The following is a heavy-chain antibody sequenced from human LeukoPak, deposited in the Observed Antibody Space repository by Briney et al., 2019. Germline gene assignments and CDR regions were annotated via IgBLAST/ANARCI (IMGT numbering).Heavy chain of an antibody. CDR3: ARGLRYCSGGSCSWVAFDI. CDR1: GGSFSGYY. V-gene: IGHV4-34*01. D-gene: IGHD2-15*01. CDR2: INHSGST. Sequence: SETLSLTCAVYGGSFSGYYWSWIRQPPGKGLEWIGEINHSGSTNYNPSLKGRVTISVDTSKNQFSLKLSSVTAADTAVYYCARGLRYCSGGSCSWVAFDIWGQGTMVTVSS. J-gene: IGHJ3*02.